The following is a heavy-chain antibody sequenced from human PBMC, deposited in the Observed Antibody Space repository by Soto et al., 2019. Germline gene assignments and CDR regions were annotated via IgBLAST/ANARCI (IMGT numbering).Heavy chain of an antibody. CDR3: AKDLGYGSGSPWVWYYYYGTDV. Sequence: QVQLVESGGGVVQPGRSLRLSCAASGFTFSSYGMHWVRQAPGKGLEWVAVISYDGSNKYYADSVKGRFTFSRDNSKNTLYLQRNRLRAEETAVYYWAKDLGYGSGSPWVWYYYYGTDVWGQGTMVTVSS. CDR2: ISYDGSNK. CDR1: GFTFSSYG. D-gene: IGHD3-10*01. J-gene: IGHJ6*02. V-gene: IGHV3-30*18.